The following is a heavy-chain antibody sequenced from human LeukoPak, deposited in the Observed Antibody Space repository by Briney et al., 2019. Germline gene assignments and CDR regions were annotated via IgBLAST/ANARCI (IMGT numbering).Heavy chain of an antibody. V-gene: IGHV3-21*01. CDR3: ARVPAPLPAWCAFDI. D-gene: IGHD2-8*02. Sequence: GGSLRLSCAASGFTFSSYSMNWVRQAPGKGLEWVSSISSSSSYIYYADSVKGRFTISRDNAKNSLYLQMNSLRAEDTAVYYCARVPAPLPAWCAFDIWGQGTMVTVSS. CDR1: GFTFSSYS. J-gene: IGHJ3*02. CDR2: ISSSSSYI.